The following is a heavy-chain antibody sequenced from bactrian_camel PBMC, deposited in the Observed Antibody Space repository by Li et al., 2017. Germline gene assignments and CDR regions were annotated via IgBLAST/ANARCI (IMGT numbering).Heavy chain of an antibody. CDR1: RYTYKRNY. Sequence: HVQLVESGGGSVQAGGSLTLSCAAGRYTYKRNYMAWFRQAPGKGREVVAGMSPNSAPQYFLDSVRGRFTLSRDNAKNIAVLQMDRLNIEDTATYYCAADGSSPCGENWDRAVPFYYRGQGTQVTV. CDR2: MSPNSAPQ. D-gene: IGHD1*01. CDR3: AADGSSPCGENWDRAVPFYY. V-gene: IGHV3-2*01. J-gene: IGHJ4*01.